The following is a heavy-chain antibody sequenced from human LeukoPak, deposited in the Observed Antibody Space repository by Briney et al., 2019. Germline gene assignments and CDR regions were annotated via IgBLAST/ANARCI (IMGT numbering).Heavy chain of an antibody. CDR1: GFTFSSYA. Sequence: GGSLRLSCAASGFTFSSYAMSWVRQAPGKGLEWVPAISGSGGSTYYADSVKGRFTISRDNSKNTLYLQMNSLRAEDTAVYYCAKDKGRGIAVGCFDYWGQGTLVTVSS. J-gene: IGHJ4*02. CDR2: ISGSGGST. D-gene: IGHD6-19*01. CDR3: AKDKGRGIAVGCFDY. V-gene: IGHV3-23*01.